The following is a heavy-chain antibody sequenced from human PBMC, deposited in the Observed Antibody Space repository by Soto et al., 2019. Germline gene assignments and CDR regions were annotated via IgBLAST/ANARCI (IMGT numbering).Heavy chain of an antibody. CDR1: GVTFSKYA. Sequence: GGSLRLSCAASGVTFSKYAVSWVRQAPGKGLEWVSAISGSGGTTYYADSVKGRFTISRDNYKDTLHLQMNSLRAEDTAIYYCAKTPRQWLVYFDYWGQGALVTVSS. D-gene: IGHD6-19*01. J-gene: IGHJ4*02. CDR3: AKTPRQWLVYFDY. V-gene: IGHV3-23*01. CDR2: ISGSGGTT.